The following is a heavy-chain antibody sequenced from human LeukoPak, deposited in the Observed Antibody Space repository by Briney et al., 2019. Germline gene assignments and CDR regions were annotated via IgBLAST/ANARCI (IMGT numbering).Heavy chain of an antibody. CDR2: FDPEDGET. D-gene: IGHD3-10*01. J-gene: IGHJ4*02. CDR3: ATGITMVRGVQRRFDY. V-gene: IGHV1-24*01. Sequence: PGGSLRLSCAASGSTFSSYSMNWVRQAPGKGLEWMGGFDPEDGETIYAQKFQGRVTMTEDTSTDTAYMELSSLRSEDTAVYYCATGITMVRGVQRRFDYWGQGTLVTVSS. CDR1: GSTFSSYS.